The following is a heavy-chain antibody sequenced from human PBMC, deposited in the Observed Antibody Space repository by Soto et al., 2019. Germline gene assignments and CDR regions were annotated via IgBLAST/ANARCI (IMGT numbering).Heavy chain of an antibody. CDR2: IIPILGTA. CDR3: ARELTPGVVVVVAARHYGMDV. Sequence: QVQLVQSGAEVKKPGSSVKVSCKASGGTFSSYAISWVRQAPGQGLEWMGGIIPILGTANYAQKFQGRVTITADESTSTAYMELSSLRSEDTAVYYCARELTPGVVVVVAARHYGMDVWGQGTTVTVSS. D-gene: IGHD2-15*01. J-gene: IGHJ6*02. CDR1: GGTFSSYA. V-gene: IGHV1-69*11.